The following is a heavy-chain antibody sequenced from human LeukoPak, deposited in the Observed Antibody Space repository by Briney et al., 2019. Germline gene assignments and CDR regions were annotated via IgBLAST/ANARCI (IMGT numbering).Heavy chain of an antibody. CDR1: GFTFSSYE. CDR2: ISSSGRAI. D-gene: IGHD4-23*01. CDR3: ARCPRWAHFDY. Sequence: GGSLRLSCAGSGFTFSSYEMNWVRQAPGKGLEWVSYISSSGRAIYYADSVKGRFTVSRDNAKNPLYLQMNSLRAEDTAVYYCARCPRWAHFDYWGQGTLVTVSS. J-gene: IGHJ4*02. V-gene: IGHV3-48*03.